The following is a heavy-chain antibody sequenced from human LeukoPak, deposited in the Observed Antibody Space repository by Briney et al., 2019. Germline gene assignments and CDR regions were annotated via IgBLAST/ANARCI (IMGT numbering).Heavy chain of an antibody. D-gene: IGHD3-22*01. CDR1: GFTFSSYG. V-gene: IGHV3-30*03. Sequence: AGRSPRLPCAASGFTFSSYGMHWVRQAPGKGLEWVAVISYDGSNKYYADSVKGRFTISRDNSKNTLYLQMNSLRAEDTAVYYCASGYYYGVDAFDIWGQGTMVTVSS. CDR3: ASGYYYGVDAFDI. J-gene: IGHJ3*02. CDR2: ISYDGSNK.